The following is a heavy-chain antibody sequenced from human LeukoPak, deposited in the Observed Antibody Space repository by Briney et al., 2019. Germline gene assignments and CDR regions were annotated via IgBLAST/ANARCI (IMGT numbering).Heavy chain of an antibody. CDR1: GFTFDDYA. V-gene: IGHV3-9*01. CDR3: AKDYCGGDCYSGWYFDL. D-gene: IGHD2-21*02. J-gene: IGHJ2*01. Sequence: GGSLRLSCAASGFTFDDYAMHWVRQAPGKGLERVSGISYNSDTIAYADSVKGRFTISRDNAKNSLYLQMNSLRAEDTALYYCAKDYCGGDCYSGWYFDLWGRGTLVTVSS. CDR2: ISYNSDTI.